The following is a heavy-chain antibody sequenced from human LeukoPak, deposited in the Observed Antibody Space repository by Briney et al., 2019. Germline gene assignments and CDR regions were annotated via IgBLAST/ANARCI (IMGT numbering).Heavy chain of an antibody. CDR2: IWYDGSNK. CDR1: GFTFSSYG. V-gene: IGHV3-33*06. J-gene: IGHJ4*02. CDR3: AKTLNWSGYLTSCDY. D-gene: IGHD3-3*01. Sequence: GGSLRLSCAASGFTFSSYGMHWVRQAPGKGLEWVAVIWYDGSNKYYADSVKGRFTISRDNSKNTLYLQMNSLRAEDTAVYYRAKTLNWSGYLTSCDYWGQGTLVTVSS.